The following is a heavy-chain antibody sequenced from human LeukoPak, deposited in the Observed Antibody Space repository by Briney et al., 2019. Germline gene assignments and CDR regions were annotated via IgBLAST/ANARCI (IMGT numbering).Heavy chain of an antibody. CDR3: ARSIVVVPAAKSPYFDY. D-gene: IGHD2-2*01. V-gene: IGHV4-34*01. CDR2: INHSGST. Sequence: SETLSLTCAVYGGSFSGYYWSWIRQPPGKGLEWIGEINHSGSTNYNPSLKSRVTISVDTSKNQFSLKLSSVTAADTAVYYCARSIVVVPAAKSPYFDYWGQGTLVTVSS. J-gene: IGHJ4*02. CDR1: GGSFSGYY.